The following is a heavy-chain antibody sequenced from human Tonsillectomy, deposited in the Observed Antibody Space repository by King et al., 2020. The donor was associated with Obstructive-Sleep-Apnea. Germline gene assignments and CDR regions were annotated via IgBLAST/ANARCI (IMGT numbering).Heavy chain of an antibody. CDR2: IYYSGRT. J-gene: IGHJ6*02. Sequence: QLQESGPGLVKPSETLSLTCTVSGGSISSSSYYWGWIRQPPGKGLEWIGSIYYSGRTYYNPSLKSRVTISVDTSKNQFSLKLSSVTAADTAVYYCARVRYYYGMDVWGQGTTVTVSS. V-gene: IGHV4-39*07. CDR3: ARVRYYYGMDV. CDR1: GGSISSSSYY.